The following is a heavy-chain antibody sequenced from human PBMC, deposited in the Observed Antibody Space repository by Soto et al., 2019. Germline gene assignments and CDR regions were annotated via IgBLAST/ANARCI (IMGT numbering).Heavy chain of an antibody. CDR1: GDSVSSNSAA. Sequence: SQTLSLTCAISGDSVSSNSAAWNWIRESPSRGLEWLGRTYYRSKWYNDYAVSVKSRITINPDTSKNQFSLQLNSVTPEDTAVYYCARGSITMVRGVIPDFDYWGQGTLVTVSS. CDR2: TYYRSKWYN. D-gene: IGHD3-10*01. J-gene: IGHJ4*02. CDR3: ARGSITMVRGVIPDFDY. V-gene: IGHV6-1*01.